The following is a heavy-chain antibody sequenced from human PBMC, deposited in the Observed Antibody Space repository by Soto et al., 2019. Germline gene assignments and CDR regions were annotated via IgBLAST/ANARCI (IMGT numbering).Heavy chain of an antibody. V-gene: IGHV4-30-4*01. D-gene: IGHD5-12*01. CDR2: IYYSGST. J-gene: IGHJ6*02. CDR1: GGSISSGDYY. Sequence: QVQLQESGPGLVKPSQTLSLTCTVSGGSISSGDYYWSWIRQPPGKGLEWIGYIYYSGSTYYNPSLESRVTISVDTSKNQFSLQLSSVTAAATAVYYCARDHSGYDTYGMDVWGQGTTVTVSS. CDR3: ARDHSGYDTYGMDV.